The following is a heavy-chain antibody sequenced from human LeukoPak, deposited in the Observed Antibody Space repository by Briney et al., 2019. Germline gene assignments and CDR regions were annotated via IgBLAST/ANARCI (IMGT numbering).Heavy chain of an antibody. Sequence: ASVKVSCKVSGYTLTELSMHWVRQAPGKGLEWMGGFEPEDGETIYAQKFQGRVTMTRDTSISTAYMELSRLRSDDTAVYYCAQIVGATPDYYYYGMDVWGQGTTVTVPS. J-gene: IGHJ6*02. CDR1: GYTLTELS. CDR3: AQIVGATPDYYYYGMDV. V-gene: IGHV1-24*01. D-gene: IGHD1-26*01. CDR2: FEPEDGET.